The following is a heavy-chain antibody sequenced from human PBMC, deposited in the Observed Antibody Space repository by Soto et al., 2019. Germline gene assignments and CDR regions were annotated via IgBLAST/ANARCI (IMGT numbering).Heavy chain of an antibody. Sequence: SETLSLTCTVSGGSISSYYWTWIRQPPGKGLDWIGYIYYSGSTNYNPSLKTRVTISLDTSKNQFSLKLTSVTAADTAVYYSAKGPRGEGYNPYYYYGLDDWGQGTTVTVSS. J-gene: IGHJ6*02. CDR3: AKGPRGEGYNPYYYYGLDD. CDR2: IYYSGST. D-gene: IGHD1-1*01. CDR1: GGSISSYY. V-gene: IGHV4-59*01.